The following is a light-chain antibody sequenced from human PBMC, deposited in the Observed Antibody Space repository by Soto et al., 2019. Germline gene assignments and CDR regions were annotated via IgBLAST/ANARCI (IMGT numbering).Light chain of an antibody. Sequence: EIVLTQSPGTLSLSPGERATLSCRGSQPVSSHYVAWYQQKPGQAKRLLSYGASSRATDIPDRFSGSGSGTDFTLTISRLEPDDFAVYYCQQYGASPQTFGQGTKVDI. J-gene: IGKJ1*01. CDR1: QPVSSHY. CDR2: GAS. V-gene: IGKV3-20*01. CDR3: QQYGASPQT.